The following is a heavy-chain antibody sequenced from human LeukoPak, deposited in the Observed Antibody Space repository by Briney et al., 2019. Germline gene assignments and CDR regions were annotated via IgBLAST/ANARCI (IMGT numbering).Heavy chain of an antibody. V-gene: IGHV3-21*01. J-gene: IGHJ4*02. CDR1: GFTFNSYS. CDR3: ARDISYSSRLLN. CDR2: ISSSSYI. D-gene: IGHD6-13*01. Sequence: PGGSLRLSCAASGFTFNSYSMNWVRQAPGKGLEWVSSISSSSYIYYADSVKGRFTISRDNAKNSLYLQMNSLRAEDTAVYYCARDISYSSRLLNWGQGTLVTVFS.